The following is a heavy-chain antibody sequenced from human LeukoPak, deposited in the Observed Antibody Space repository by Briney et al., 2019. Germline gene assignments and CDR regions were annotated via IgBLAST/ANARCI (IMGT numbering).Heavy chain of an antibody. CDR1: GFTFSSYS. Sequence: GGSLRLSCAASGFTFSSYSMNWVRQAPGKGLEWVSSISSSSSYIYYADSMKGRFTISRDNAKNSLYLQMNSLRAEDTAVYYCARQHCSSTSCSPFDYWGQGTLVTVSS. J-gene: IGHJ4*02. CDR3: ARQHCSSTSCSPFDY. D-gene: IGHD2-2*01. V-gene: IGHV3-21*01. CDR2: ISSSSSYI.